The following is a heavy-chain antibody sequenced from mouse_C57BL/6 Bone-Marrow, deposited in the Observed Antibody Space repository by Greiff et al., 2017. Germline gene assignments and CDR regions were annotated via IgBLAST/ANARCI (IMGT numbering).Heavy chain of an antibody. Sequence: EVQLVEPGGGLVKPGGSLKLSCAASGFTFSDYGMHWVRQAPEKGLEWVAYISSGSSTIYYADTVKGRFTISRDNAKNTLFLQMTSLRSEDTAMYYCARRRGLRRAMDYWGQGTSVTVSS. J-gene: IGHJ4*01. V-gene: IGHV5-17*01. CDR3: ARRRGLRRAMDY. D-gene: IGHD2-4*01. CDR1: GFTFSDYG. CDR2: ISSGSSTI.